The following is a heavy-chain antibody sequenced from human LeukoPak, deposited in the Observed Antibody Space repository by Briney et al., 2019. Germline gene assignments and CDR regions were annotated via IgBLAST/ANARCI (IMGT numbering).Heavy chain of an antibody. Sequence: GGSLRLSCAASGFTFNTYAMSWVRQAPGKGLEWVPTISGSGGSTNYADSVKGRFTVSRDNSMNTLYLQMNSLRADDTAVYYCAKKASGIAPADYWGQGTLVTVSS. J-gene: IGHJ4*02. V-gene: IGHV3-23*01. CDR3: AKKASGIAPADY. CDR1: GFTFNTYA. D-gene: IGHD6-19*01. CDR2: ISGSGGST.